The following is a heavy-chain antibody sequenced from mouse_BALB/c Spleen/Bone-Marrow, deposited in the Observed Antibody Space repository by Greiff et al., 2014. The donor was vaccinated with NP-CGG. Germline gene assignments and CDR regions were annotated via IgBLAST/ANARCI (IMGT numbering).Heavy chain of an antibody. CDR1: GFNIKDTY. V-gene: IGHV14-3*02. D-gene: IGHD1-1*01. J-gene: IGHJ3*01. Sequence: EVKLMESGAELVKPGASVKLSCTASGFNIKDTYMHWVKQRPEQGLEWIGRIDPANGNTKYGPKFQGKATITADTSSNTAYLQLSSLTSEDTAVYYCAAYYYGSSQFACWGQGTLVTVSA. CDR3: AAYYYGSSQFAC. CDR2: IDPANGNT.